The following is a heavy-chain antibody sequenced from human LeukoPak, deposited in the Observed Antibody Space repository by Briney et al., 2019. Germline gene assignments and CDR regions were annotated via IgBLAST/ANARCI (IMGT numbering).Heavy chain of an antibody. V-gene: IGHV3-33*01. CDR3: ARDYLRYYDSSGLDY. J-gene: IGHJ4*02. CDR1: GFTFSSYG. Sequence: GGSLRLSCAASGFTFSSYGMPWVRQAPGKGLEWVAVIWYDGRNKYYADSVKGRFTISRDNSKNTLYLQMNSLRAEDTAVYYCARDYLRYYDSSGLDYWGQGTLVTVSS. CDR2: IWYDGRNK. D-gene: IGHD3-22*01.